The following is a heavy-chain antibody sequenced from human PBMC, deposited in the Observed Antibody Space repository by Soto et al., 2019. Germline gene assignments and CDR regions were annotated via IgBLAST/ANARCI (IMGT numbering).Heavy chain of an antibody. CDR2: ISSKNGNT. J-gene: IGHJ4*02. V-gene: IGHV1-18*01. CDR3: ARDLGYGSAWFDL. Sequence: QVQLVQSGAEVKKPGASVKVSCKASGYIVSSYGISWVRQAPGQGLEWMGWISSKNGNTNYAQKFRGRVAMTTDTSTNSSFMEMRILRSDDTAVYFCARDLGYGSAWFDLWGEGTLVTVSS. D-gene: IGHD6-19*01. CDR1: GYIVSSYG.